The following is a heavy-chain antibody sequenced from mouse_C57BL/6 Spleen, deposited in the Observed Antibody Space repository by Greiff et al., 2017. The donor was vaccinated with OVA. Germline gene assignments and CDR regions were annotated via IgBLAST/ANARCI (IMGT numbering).Heavy chain of an antibody. CDR1: GFTFSSYA. D-gene: IGHD3-3*01. Sequence: EVKLVESGEGLVKPGGSLKLSCAASGFTFSSYAMSWVRQTPEKRLEWVAYISSGGDYIYYADTVKGRFTISRDNARNTLYLQMSSLKSEDTAMYYCTRAKGRGNDFDYWGKGTTLTVSS. CDR2: ISSGGDYI. J-gene: IGHJ2*01. V-gene: IGHV5-9-1*02. CDR3: TRAKGRGNDFDY.